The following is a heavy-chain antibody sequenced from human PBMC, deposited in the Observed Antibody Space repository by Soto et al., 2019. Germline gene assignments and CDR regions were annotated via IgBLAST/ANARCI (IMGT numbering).Heavy chain of an antibody. D-gene: IGHD6-6*01. Sequence: PSETLSLTCTVSGGSIRNYYWSWVRQPPGKGLEWIGYIYYSGSTNYNPSLKSRVTISVDTSKDQFSLRLSSVTAADTAVYYCARGFDSSSPRGVGYWGQGTLVTVS. CDR1: GGSIRNYY. CDR2: IYYSGST. J-gene: IGHJ4*02. CDR3: ARGFDSSSPRGVGY. V-gene: IGHV4-59*01.